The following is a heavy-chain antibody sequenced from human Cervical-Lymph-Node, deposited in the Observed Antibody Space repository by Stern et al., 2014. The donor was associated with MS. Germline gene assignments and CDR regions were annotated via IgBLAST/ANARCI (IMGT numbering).Heavy chain of an antibody. V-gene: IGHV4-59*01. D-gene: IGHD1-1*01. Sequence: QVQLQESGPGLVNPSETLSLTCIVSGGSISSYYWSWIRQPPGKGLEWIGHIYFSGSTDYNPSLQSRVTMSADISKNQISLRLSSVTAADTAVYYCARAPYDFTNWYGMDVWGQGTTVTVSS. CDR1: GGSISSYY. CDR3: ARAPYDFTNWYGMDV. CDR2: IYFSGST. J-gene: IGHJ6*02.